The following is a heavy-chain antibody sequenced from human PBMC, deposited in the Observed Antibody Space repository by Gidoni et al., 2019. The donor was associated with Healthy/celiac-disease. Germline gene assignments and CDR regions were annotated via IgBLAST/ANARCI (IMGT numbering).Heavy chain of an antibody. CDR1: GYTFTGYY. V-gene: IGHV1-2*02. D-gene: IGHD6-19*01. CDR2: INPNSGGT. J-gene: IGHJ6*02. Sequence: QVQLVQSGAEVQKPGASVKVSCKASGYTFTGYYMHWVRQAPGQGLEWMGWINPNSGGTNDAQKFQGRVTMTRDTSISTAYMELSRLRSDDTAVYYCARDKRAYSSGWYMVASYYYGMDVWGQGTTVTVSS. CDR3: ARDKRAYSSGWYMVASYYYGMDV.